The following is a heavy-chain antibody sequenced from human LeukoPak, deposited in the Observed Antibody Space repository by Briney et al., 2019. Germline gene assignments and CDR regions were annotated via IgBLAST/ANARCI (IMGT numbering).Heavy chain of an antibody. D-gene: IGHD2-21*02. CDR2: IWDDGSNK. Sequence: GGSLRLSCAASGFTFSYYGIHWVRQAPGKGLEWVAVIWDDGSNKYYADSVKGRFTISKSRNTLYLQMNSLRAEDTAVYYCARRVTSNWFDPWGQGTLVTVSS. CDR3: ARRVTSNWFDP. CDR1: GFTFSYYG. J-gene: IGHJ5*02. V-gene: IGHV3-33*01.